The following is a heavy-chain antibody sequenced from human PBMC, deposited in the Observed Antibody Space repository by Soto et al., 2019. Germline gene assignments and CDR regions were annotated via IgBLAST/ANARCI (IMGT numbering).Heavy chain of an antibody. D-gene: IGHD3-9*01. CDR1: GFTFSSYA. Sequence: QVQLVESGGGVVQPGRSLRLSCAASGFTFSSYAMHWVRQAPGKGLEWVAVISYDGSNKYYADSVKGRFTISRDNSKNTLYLQMNSLRAEDTAVYYCASGWGYFDSYYFDYWGQGTLVTVSS. V-gene: IGHV3-30-3*01. CDR2: ISYDGSNK. J-gene: IGHJ4*02. CDR3: ASGWGYFDSYYFDY.